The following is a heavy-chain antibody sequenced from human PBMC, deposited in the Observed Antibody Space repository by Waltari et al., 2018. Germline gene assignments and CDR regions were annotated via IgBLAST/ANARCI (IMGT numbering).Heavy chain of an antibody. J-gene: IGHJ3*02. CDR2: ISYIGNMI. CDR1: GFTFSSST. CDR3: ARNRDYAFDI. V-gene: IGHV3-48*04. Sequence: EVQLVESGGGLVQSGGSLRLSCAASGFTFSSSTMNWVRQAPGKGLECSSYISYIGNMIEYADSVKCRFTISRDNAKNSLYLQMSSLRAEDTAVYYCARNRDYAFDIWGQGTMVTVSS.